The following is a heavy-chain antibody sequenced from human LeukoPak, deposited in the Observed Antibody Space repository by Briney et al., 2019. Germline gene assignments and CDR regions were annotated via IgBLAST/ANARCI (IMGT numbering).Heavy chain of an antibody. CDR3: ARDRGSYNQFDY. J-gene: IGHJ4*02. CDR2: ISYDGSNK. V-gene: IGHV3-30*03. D-gene: IGHD1-26*01. CDR1: GFTFSSYG. Sequence: GGSLRLSCAASGFTFSSYGMHWVREAPGKGLEWVAVISYDGSNKYYADSVKGRFTISRGNSKNTLCLQMNSLRAEDTAVYYCARDRGSYNQFDYWGQGTLVTVSS.